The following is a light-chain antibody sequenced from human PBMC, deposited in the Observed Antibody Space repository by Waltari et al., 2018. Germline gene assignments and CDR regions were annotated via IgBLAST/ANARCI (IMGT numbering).Light chain of an antibody. CDR2: GAA. J-gene: IGKJ4*01. CDR1: PSLSSDY. V-gene: IGKV3-20*01. CDR3: QQYDDTPHTPVS. Sequence: EIVWTKSPGTRSWSPGESATLTGRASPSLSSDYFAWYQQKPGQAPRPHIYGAANRAAGTPARFRGRWAEADFTLTISRLEPEDFAVYYCQQYDDTPHTPVSFGGGTRVDI.